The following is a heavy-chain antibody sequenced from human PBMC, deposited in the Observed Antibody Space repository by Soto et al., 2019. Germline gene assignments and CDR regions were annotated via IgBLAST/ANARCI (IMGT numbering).Heavy chain of an antibody. J-gene: IGHJ4*02. CDR2: IYYNGNI. CDR3: ATGRVYFGSEY. CDR1: GVSITSYY. V-gene: IGHV4-59*01. Sequence: QVQLQESGPGLVKPLETLSLTCTVPGVSITSYYWSWVRQPPGKGLEWIGYIYYNGNINYKPSLTSRLTISFDTSKNQCSLRLSSVNAADTAVYYCATGRVYFGSEYWGQGTLVTVSS. D-gene: IGHD3-10*01.